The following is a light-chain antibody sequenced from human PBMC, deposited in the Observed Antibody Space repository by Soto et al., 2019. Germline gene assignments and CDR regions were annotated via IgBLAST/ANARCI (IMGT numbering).Light chain of an antibody. V-gene: IGLV2-14*01. Sequence: QSVLTQPASVSGSPGQSITISCTGTSSDVGGYNYVSWYQQHPGKAPKLMIYEVSNRPSGVSNRFSGSKSGNTASLTISGLQAEDETDYYCCSYAGSYTYAFGTGTKVTVL. CDR3: CSYAGSYTYA. J-gene: IGLJ1*01. CDR1: SSDVGGYNY. CDR2: EVS.